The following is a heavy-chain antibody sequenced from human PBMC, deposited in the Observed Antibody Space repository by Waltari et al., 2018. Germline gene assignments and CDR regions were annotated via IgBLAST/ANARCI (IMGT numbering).Heavy chain of an antibody. CDR2: INYSGST. D-gene: IGHD6-13*01. J-gene: IGHJ4*02. CDR3: ARRSSSWPRYKYYFDY. V-gene: IGHV4-39*01. CDR1: GCSISSSSYY. Sequence: QLQLQESGPGLVKPSENLSLTCTVSGCSISSSSYYCGGIRQPPGQGLEWIGSINYSGSTYYNPSLKSPVTISVDTSKNQFSLKLRSVTAADTAVYYCARRSSSWPRYKYYFDYWGQGTLVTVSS.